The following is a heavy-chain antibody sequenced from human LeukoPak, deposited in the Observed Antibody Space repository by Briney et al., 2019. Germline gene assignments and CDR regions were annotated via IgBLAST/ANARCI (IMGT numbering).Heavy chain of an antibody. CDR1: GFTFTSYA. V-gene: IGHV3-23*01. CDR2: ISGSGGST. J-gene: IGHJ4*02. CDR3: AKDGRCSGGSCYPSTDY. Sequence: GGSLRLSCAASGFTFTSYAMSWVRQAPGKGLEWVSTISGSGGSTYYADSVKGRFTISRDNSKNTLCLQMNSLRAEDTAVYYCAKDGRCSGGSCYPSTDYWGQGTLVTVSS. D-gene: IGHD2-15*01.